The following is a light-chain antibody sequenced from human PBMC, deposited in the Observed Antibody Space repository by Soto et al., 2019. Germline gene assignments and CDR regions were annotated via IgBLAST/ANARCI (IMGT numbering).Light chain of an antibody. J-gene: IGKJ4*01. Sequence: EIVMTQSPATLSLSHGERATLSCGASQDVGIDLAWFQQKPGQAPRLLIYGTSIRAAGIPARFSASGSGTEFTLTINSLQSEDFAVYYCQQCNDWPLTFGGGTKVDIK. CDR2: GTS. V-gene: IGKV3-15*01. CDR1: QDVGID. CDR3: QQCNDWPLT.